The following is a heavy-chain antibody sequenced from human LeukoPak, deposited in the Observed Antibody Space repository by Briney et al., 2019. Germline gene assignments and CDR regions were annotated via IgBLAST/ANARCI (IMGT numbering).Heavy chain of an antibody. CDR3: ARVLGWELPRGAFDI. V-gene: IGHV3-30-3*01. CDR2: ISYDGSNK. Sequence: PGGSLRLSCAASGFTFSSYAMHWVRQAPGKGREWVAVISYDGSNKYYADSVKGRFTISRDNSKNTLYLQMNSLRAEDTAVYYCARVLGWELPRGAFDIWGQGTMVTVSS. D-gene: IGHD1-26*01. CDR1: GFTFSSYA. J-gene: IGHJ3*02.